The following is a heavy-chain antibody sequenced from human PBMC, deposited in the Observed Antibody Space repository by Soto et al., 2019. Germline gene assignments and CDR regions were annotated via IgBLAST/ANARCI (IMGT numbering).Heavy chain of an antibody. CDR1: GYTFTGYY. D-gene: IGHD1-26*01. CDR2: INPNSGGT. CDR3: ARGSWGGYYYYGMDV. J-gene: IGHJ6*02. Sequence: QVQLVQSGAEVKKPGASVKVSCKASGYTFTGYYMHWVRQAPGQGLEWMGWINPNSGGTNYAQKFQGWVTMTRDTSISTAYMELSRLRSDDTAVYYCARGSWGGYYYYGMDVWGQGTTVTVSS. V-gene: IGHV1-2*04.